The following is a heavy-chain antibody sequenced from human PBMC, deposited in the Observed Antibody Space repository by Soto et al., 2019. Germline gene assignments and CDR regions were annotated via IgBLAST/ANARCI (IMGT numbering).Heavy chain of an antibody. D-gene: IGHD3-3*01. CDR1: GHTFTSYG. V-gene: IGHV1-18*01. CDR2: ISAYNGNT. Sequence: ASVKVSCKASGHTFTSYGISWVRQAPGQGLEWMGWISAYNGNTNYAQKLQGRVTMTTDTSTSTAYMELRSLRSDDTAVYYCAREGSGTYDFWSGYYSGEYFDYWGQGTLVTVSS. CDR3: AREGSGTYDFWSGYYSGEYFDY. J-gene: IGHJ4*02.